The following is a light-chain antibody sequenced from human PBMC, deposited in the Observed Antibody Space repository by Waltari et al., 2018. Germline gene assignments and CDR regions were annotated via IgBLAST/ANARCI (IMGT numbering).Light chain of an antibody. CDR2: KIS. V-gene: IGKV2-30*02. Sequence: DVVMTQSPLSRPVTVEQPPSSSFKSSQSLVHSDGRTYLNWFHQRQGQSPRRLIYKISNRESGVPDRFSGSGSGTYFTLTINRVEAEDVGVYYCRQTTHWPRTFGQGTKLEIK. CDR3: RQTTHWPRT. CDR1: QSLVHSDGRTY. J-gene: IGKJ2*01.